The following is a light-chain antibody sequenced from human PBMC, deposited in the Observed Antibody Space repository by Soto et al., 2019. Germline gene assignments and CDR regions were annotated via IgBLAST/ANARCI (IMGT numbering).Light chain of an antibody. Sequence: DIQMTQSPSSLSPSVGDRVTITCRASQAIRTFLNWYRQKPGKAPELLVYYGSTLHSGVSSRFNGSGSGTDFPLTMTSLQPEDFGTYYCQQSYNAPYPFGQGAKL. CDR3: QQSYNAPYP. V-gene: IGKV1-39*01. CDR1: QAIRTF. J-gene: IGKJ2*01. CDR2: YGS.